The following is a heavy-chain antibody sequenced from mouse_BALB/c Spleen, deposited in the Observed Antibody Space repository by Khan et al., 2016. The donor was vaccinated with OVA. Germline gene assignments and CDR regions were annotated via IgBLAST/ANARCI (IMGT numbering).Heavy chain of an antibody. Sequence: QVQLKDSGPGPVAPSQSLSITCTVSGFSLTGYGVNWVRQPPGKGLEWLGMIWGDGSTDYNSALKSRLSISKDNSKSQVFLKMNSLQNDDTARYYCARAYYANYREAMDYWGQGTSVTVSS. CDR2: IWGDGST. J-gene: IGHJ4*01. CDR1: GFSLTGYG. CDR3: ARAYYANYREAMDY. V-gene: IGHV2-6-7*01. D-gene: IGHD2-10*01.